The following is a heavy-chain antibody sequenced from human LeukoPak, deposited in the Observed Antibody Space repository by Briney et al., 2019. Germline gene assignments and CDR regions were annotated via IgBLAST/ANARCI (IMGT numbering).Heavy chain of an antibody. CDR2: ISYDGSNK. D-gene: IGHD5-12*01. CDR3: ANGIVATTLFDY. V-gene: IGHV3-30*18. CDR1: GFTFTGHG. Sequence: GRSLRFSCAAAGFTFTGHGFHWVRQAPVKGLYSVAVISYDGSNKYYADSVQGRFTISRDNSKNTLYLQMNSLRAEDTAVYYCANGIVATTLFDYWGQGTLVTVSS. J-gene: IGHJ4*02.